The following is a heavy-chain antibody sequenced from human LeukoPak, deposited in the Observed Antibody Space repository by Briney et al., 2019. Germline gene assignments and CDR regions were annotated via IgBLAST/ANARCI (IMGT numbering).Heavy chain of an antibody. CDR3: ARGPNTSLDY. V-gene: IGHV1-69*04. J-gene: IGHJ4*02. CDR1: GYTFTGYY. Sequence: ASVKVSCKASGYTFTGYYMHWVRQAPGQGLEWMGRIIPILGIANYAQKFQGRVTITADKSTSTAYMELSSLRSEDTAVYYCARGPNTSLDYWGQGTLVTVSS. D-gene: IGHD2-2*02. CDR2: IIPILGIA.